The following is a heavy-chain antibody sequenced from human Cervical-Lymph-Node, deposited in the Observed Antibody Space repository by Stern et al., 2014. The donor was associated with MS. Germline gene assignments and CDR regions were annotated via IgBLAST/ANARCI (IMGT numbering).Heavy chain of an antibody. J-gene: IGHJ5*02. CDR2: LGWNSEGR. D-gene: IGHD3-16*01. V-gene: IGHV3-9*01. CDR3: AKADDYAAGIDA. CDR1: GFKFDDFA. Sequence: EVQLVESGGGMVQPGRSLRLSCEASGFKFDDFAMHWVRQAPGKGLEWVAGLGWNSEGRGYADSVQGRFTISRDNAKSSLYLQMNSLTAEDTALYYCAKADDYAAGIDAWGQGTL.